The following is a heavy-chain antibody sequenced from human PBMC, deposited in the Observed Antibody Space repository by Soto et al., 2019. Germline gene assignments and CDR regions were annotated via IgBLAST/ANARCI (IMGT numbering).Heavy chain of an antibody. V-gene: IGHV3-21*01. CDR3: AMDPGDLFTI. Sequence: EGQMVESGGGLVKPGGSLRLSCAGSGFTFSSSTMTWVLQAPGKGLEWVSSISSSSSYIYQPDSLTGRFTITRDNAKKSVFVELFCLRAEDTAIYYCAMDPGDLFTIWGQGTLDSVST. J-gene: IGHJ4*02. CDR2: ISSSSSYI. D-gene: IGHD3-10*01. CDR1: GFTFSSST.